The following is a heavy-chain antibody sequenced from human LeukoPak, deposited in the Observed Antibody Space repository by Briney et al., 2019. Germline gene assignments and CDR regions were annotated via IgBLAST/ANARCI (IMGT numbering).Heavy chain of an antibody. D-gene: IGHD3-22*01. Sequence: ASVKVSCKASGYTFTVYGISWVRQAPGQGLEWMGWISSYNTHTKYAEKVQGRVTMTKDTSTNTAYMELKSLASEDTAVYYCARDLYYDSSGYPWGAFDIWGQGTMVTVSS. J-gene: IGHJ3*02. V-gene: IGHV1-18*01. CDR2: ISSYNTHT. CDR3: ARDLYYDSSGYPWGAFDI. CDR1: GYTFTVYG.